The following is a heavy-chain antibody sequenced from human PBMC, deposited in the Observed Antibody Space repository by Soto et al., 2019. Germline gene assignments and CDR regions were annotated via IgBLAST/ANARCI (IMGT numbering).Heavy chain of an antibody. D-gene: IGHD3-3*01. CDR3: AKDGLKVDFWSGWEASYYYYGMDV. J-gene: IGHJ6*02. Sequence: GGSLRLSCAASGFTFDDYAMHWVRQAPGKGLEWVSGISWNSGSIGYAGSVKGRFTISRDNAKNSLYLQMNSLRAEDTALYYCAKDGLKVDFWSGWEASYYYYGMDVWGQGTTVTVSS. CDR2: ISWNSGSI. V-gene: IGHV3-9*01. CDR1: GFTFDDYA.